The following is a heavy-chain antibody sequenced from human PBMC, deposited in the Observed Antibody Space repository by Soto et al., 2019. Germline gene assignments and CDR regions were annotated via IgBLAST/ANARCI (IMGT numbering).Heavy chain of an antibody. V-gene: IGHV1-2*04. J-gene: IGHJ6*02. CDR2: INPNSGGT. CDR3: ARDNCSDGSGYSDARMDA. D-gene: IGHD2-15*01. Sequence: ASVKVSCKASGYTFTGYYIHWVRQAPGQGLEWMGWINPNSGGTSYAQKFQGWVTMTRDTSISTAYMELSRLVSDDTAVYYCARDNCSDGSGYSDARMDACGQGNTVPVS. CDR1: GYTFTGYY.